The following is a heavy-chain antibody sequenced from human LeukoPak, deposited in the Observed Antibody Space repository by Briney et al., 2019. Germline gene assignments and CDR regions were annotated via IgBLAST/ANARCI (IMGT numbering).Heavy chain of an antibody. CDR1: GFTFSSYA. D-gene: IGHD2-2*01. CDR3: ARGQLSSTSCFDY. Sequence: GGSLRLSCAASGFTFSSYAMHWVRQAPGKGLEWVAVISYDGSNKYYADSVKGRFTISRDNSKNTLYLQMNSLRAEDTAVYYCARGQLSSTSCFDYWGQGTLVTVSS. V-gene: IGHV3-30-3*01. CDR2: ISYDGSNK. J-gene: IGHJ4*02.